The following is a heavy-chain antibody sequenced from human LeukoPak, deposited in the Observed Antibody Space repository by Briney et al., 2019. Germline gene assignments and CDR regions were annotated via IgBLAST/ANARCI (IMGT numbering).Heavy chain of an antibody. Sequence: GGSLRLSCAASGFTFSRYEMNWVRQAPGKGLERVPYISSSGSTIYYADSVKGRFTISRDNAKNSLYLQMNSLRAEDTAVYYCASPPPSYSSGWYQRYWGQGTLVTVSS. CDR1: GFTFSRYE. CDR3: ASPPPSYSSGWYQRY. J-gene: IGHJ4*02. V-gene: IGHV3-48*03. CDR2: ISSSGSTI. D-gene: IGHD6-19*01.